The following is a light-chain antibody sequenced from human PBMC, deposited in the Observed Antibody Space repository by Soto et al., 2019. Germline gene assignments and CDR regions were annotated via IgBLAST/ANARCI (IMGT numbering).Light chain of an antibody. V-gene: IGKV2-29*03. CDR2: EVS. CDR3: MQAIDIPWA. J-gene: IGKJ1*01. CDR1: QSLLHSDGKTY. Sequence: ILMTQTPLSLSIIPGQTASISCKSSQSLLHSDGKTYFYWYVQKAGQAPQPLIYEVSNRFSGVPERFSGSGSRADSTLKIWRLEADDVGIYFCMQAIDIPWAFGQGTKV.